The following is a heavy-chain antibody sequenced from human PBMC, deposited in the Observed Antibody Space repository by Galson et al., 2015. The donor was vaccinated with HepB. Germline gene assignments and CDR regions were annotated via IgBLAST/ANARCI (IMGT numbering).Heavy chain of an antibody. CDR2: ISYDGSNK. CDR1: GFTFSSYA. D-gene: IGHD6-19*01. CDR3: ARDGQWLDRAGFDY. J-gene: IGHJ4*02. Sequence: SLRLSCAASGFTFSSYAMHWVRQAPGKGLEWVAVISYDGSNKYYADSVKGRFTISRDNSKNTLYLQMNSLRAEDTAVYYCARDGQWLDRAGFDYWGQGTLVTVSS. V-gene: IGHV3-30-3*01.